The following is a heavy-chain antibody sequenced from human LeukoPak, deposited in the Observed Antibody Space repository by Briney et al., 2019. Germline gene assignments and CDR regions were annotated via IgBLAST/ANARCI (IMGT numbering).Heavy chain of an antibody. J-gene: IGHJ4*02. CDR1: GYTFTDYY. Sequence: ASVKVSCKASGYTFTDYYMHWVRQAPGQGLEWMGWLNPNSGDTNYAQKFQGRVSMTRDTSISTAYMDLSDLRSDDTAVYYCARGRNIEMTAMSGGSDYWGQGTLVTVSS. CDR2: LNPNSGDT. V-gene: IGHV1-2*02. D-gene: IGHD5-24*01. CDR3: ARGRNIEMTAMSGGSDY.